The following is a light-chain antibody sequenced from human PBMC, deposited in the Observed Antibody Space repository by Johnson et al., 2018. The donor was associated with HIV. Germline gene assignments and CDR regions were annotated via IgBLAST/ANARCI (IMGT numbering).Light chain of an antibody. CDR3: GTWDSSLSAGRGV. CDR1: SSNIGNNY. Sequence: QSMLTQPPSVSAAPGQKVTISCSGSSSNIGNNYVSWYQQLPGTAPKLLIYENNKRPSGIPDRFSGSKSGTSATLGITGLQTGDEADYYCGTWDSSLSAGRGVVGTGTKVTVL. J-gene: IGLJ1*01. V-gene: IGLV1-51*02. CDR2: ENN.